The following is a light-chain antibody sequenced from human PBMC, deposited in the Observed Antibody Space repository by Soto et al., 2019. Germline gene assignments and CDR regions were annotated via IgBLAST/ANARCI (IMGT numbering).Light chain of an antibody. CDR1: QSISTY. V-gene: IGKV1-5*03. CDR2: KAS. CDR3: KHYNLYTPWP. Sequence: DIQMTQSPSTLSASVGDRVTITCRASQSISTYLAWYQQKPGKAPKLLIYKASILESGVPSRFSGSGSGTEFTLTITSLQPDDFATYPCKHYNLYTPWPFGQGTKVKSN. J-gene: IGKJ1*01.